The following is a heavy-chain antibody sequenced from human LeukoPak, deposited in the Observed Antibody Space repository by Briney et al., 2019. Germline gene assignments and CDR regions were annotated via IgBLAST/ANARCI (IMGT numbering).Heavy chain of an antibody. Sequence: GGSLRLSCAASGFTFSSYGMHWVRQAPGKGLEWVAFIRYDGSNKYYADSVKGRFTISRDNSKNTLYLQMNSLRAEDTAVYYCARDPDGDYGYGDYWGQGTLVTVSS. D-gene: IGHD4-17*01. J-gene: IGHJ4*02. CDR2: IRYDGSNK. CDR3: ARDPDGDYGYGDY. V-gene: IGHV3-30*02. CDR1: GFTFSSYG.